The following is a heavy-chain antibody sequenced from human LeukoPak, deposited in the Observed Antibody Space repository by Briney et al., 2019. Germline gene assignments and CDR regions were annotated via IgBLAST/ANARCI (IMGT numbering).Heavy chain of an antibody. CDR3: ARDFRAVVPAGFDY. CDR1: GYTFTSYD. CDR2: MNPNSGNT. V-gene: IGHV1-8*03. J-gene: IGHJ4*02. Sequence: PGASVKVSCKASGYTFTSYDINWVRQAPGQGLEWMGWMNPNSGNTGYAQKFQGRVTITRNTSISTAYMELSSLRSEDTAVYYCARDFRAVVPAGFDYWGQGTLVTVSS. D-gene: IGHD2-2*01.